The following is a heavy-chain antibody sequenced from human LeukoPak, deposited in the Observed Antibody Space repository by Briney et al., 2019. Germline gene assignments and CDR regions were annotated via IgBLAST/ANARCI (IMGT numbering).Heavy chain of an antibody. CDR3: VKDPNWYDGY. Sequence: PGGSLRLSCAASRFSFSAFAMSWVRQAPGKGLEWVSTIDGSGETTYYADSVKGRFTISRDNSKNTLYLQMNSLRAEDTATYYCVKDPNWYDGYWGQGTLVTVSS. D-gene: IGHD1-1*01. V-gene: IGHV3-23*01. CDR1: RFSFSAFA. CDR2: IDGSGETT. J-gene: IGHJ4*02.